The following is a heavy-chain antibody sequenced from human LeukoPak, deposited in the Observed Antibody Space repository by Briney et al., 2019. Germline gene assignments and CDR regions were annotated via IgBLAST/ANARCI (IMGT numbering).Heavy chain of an antibody. CDR1: GYTFTGYY. J-gene: IGHJ6*03. CDR2: ISAYNGNT. V-gene: IGHV1-18*04. CDR3: ARRARDCSRTTCFNYYYYTDV. D-gene: IGHD2-2*01. Sequence: ASVKVSCKASGYTFTGYYMHWVRQAPGQGLEWMGWISAYNGNTNYAQKLQGRVTMTTDTSTSTAYMELRSLRSDDTAVYYCARRARDCSRTTCFNYYYYTDVWGKGTTVTVSS.